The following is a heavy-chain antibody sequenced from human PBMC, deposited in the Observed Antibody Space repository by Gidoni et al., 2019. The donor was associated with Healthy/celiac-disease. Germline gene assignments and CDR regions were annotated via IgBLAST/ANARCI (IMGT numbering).Heavy chain of an antibody. V-gene: IGHV5-10-1*03. CDR2: IDPSDSYT. D-gene: IGHD2-2*01. J-gene: IGHJ6*03. Sequence: EVQLVQSGAEVKKPGESLRISCKGSGYSFTSYWISWVRQMPGKGLEWRGRIDPSDSYTNYSPSFQGHVTISADKSISTADLQWSSLKASDTAMYYCARTGGYCSSTSCYGRGRYYYMDVWGKGTTVTVSS. CDR3: ARTGGYCSSTSCYGRGRYYYMDV. CDR1: GYSFTSYW.